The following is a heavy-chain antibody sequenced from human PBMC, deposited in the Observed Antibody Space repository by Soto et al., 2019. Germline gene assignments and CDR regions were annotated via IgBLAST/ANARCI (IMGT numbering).Heavy chain of an antibody. V-gene: IGHV3-15*07. CDR1: GFTFSHAW. Sequence: GGSLRLSCAASGFTFSHAWMNWVRQAPGKGLEWVGRIKSKTDGGTTDYAAPVKGRFTISRDDSKNTLYLQMNSLKTEDTAVYYCTTATFTNYYDSSGDYYYYGMDVWGQGTTVTVSS. CDR2: IKSKTDGGTT. D-gene: IGHD3-22*01. CDR3: TTATFTNYYDSSGDYYYYGMDV. J-gene: IGHJ6*02.